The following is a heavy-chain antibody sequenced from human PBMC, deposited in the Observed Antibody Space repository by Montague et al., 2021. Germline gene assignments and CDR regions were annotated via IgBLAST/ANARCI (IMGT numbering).Heavy chain of an antibody. V-gene: IGHV4-4*02. Sequence: SGDTNYNPSLKSRVTFSLDKSKNHFSLKLSSVTAANTAMYYCAREGRALLWFGELAYYFDSWGTGILVTVSS. CDR3: AREGRALLWFGELAYYFDS. J-gene: IGHJ4*02. CDR2: SGDT. D-gene: IGHD3-10*01.